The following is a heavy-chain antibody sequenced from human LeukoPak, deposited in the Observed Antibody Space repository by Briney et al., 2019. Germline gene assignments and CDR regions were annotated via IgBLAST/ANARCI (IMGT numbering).Heavy chain of an antibody. Sequence: GGSLRLSCAASGFTFSYYYMNGVRQAPGKGLEWVSGISGSGGTTYYADSVKGRFTISRDNSKNTLYLQMNGLRAEDTAVYFCAKDTAMVRPDYFDYWGQGTLVTVSS. CDR1: GFTFSYYY. CDR3: AKDTAMVRPDYFDY. V-gene: IGHV3-23*01. CDR2: ISGSGGTT. J-gene: IGHJ4*02. D-gene: IGHD5-18*01.